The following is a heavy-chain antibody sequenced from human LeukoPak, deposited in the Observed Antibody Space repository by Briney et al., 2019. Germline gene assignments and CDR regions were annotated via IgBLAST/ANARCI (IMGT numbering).Heavy chain of an antibody. CDR3: ARDFESRGFFDY. CDR2: IYYSGTT. CDR1: GGSISFYY. J-gene: IGHJ4*02. D-gene: IGHD3-22*01. Sequence: PSETLSLTCTVSGGSISFYYWSWVRQAPGKGLEWIGYIYYSGTTNYNPSLKSRVTISADTSKTQFSLKLNSVTAADTAVYYCARDFESRGFFDYWGQGTLVTVSS. V-gene: IGHV4-59*01.